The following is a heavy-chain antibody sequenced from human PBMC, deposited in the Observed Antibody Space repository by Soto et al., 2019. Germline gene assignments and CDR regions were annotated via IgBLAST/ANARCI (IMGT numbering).Heavy chain of an antibody. Sequence: EVQLLESGGGLVQPGGSLRLSCAASGCTFSSYAMSWVRQAPGKGLEWVSAISGSGARTYYADSVKGRFTISRDNSKNTLXXXMXXXXAXXXXXXXXXXXXXXXGGVIGEFDYWGQGTLVTVSS. CDR2: ISGSGART. D-gene: IGHD3-16*02. J-gene: IGHJ4*02. CDR1: GCTFSSYA. V-gene: IGHV3-23*01. CDR3: XXXXXXXGGVIGEFDY.